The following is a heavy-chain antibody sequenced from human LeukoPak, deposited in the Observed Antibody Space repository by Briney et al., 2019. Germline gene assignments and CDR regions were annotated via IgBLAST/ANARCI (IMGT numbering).Heavy chain of an antibody. V-gene: IGHV3-20*01. J-gene: IGHJ3*02. D-gene: IGHD1-26*01. Sequence: RPGGSLRLSCAASGFTVSSYSMNWVRQAPGKGLEWVSGINWSGGSTGYADSVKGRFTISRDNAKNSLYLQMNSLRAEDTALYHCARDEGRWELLPVAFDIWGQGTMVTVSS. CDR1: GFTVSSYS. CDR2: INWSGGST. CDR3: ARDEGRWELLPVAFDI.